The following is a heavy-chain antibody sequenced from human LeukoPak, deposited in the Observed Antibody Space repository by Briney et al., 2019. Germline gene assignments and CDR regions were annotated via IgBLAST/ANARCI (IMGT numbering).Heavy chain of an antibody. CDR1: GFTFSSYA. CDR2: ISGSGGST. J-gene: IGHJ4*02. Sequence: GGSLRLSYAASGFTFSSYAMSWVRQAPGKGLEWVSAISGSGGSTYYADSVKGRFTISRDNAKNSLYLQMNSLRAEDTAVYYCARGGDYDILTGYYYWGQGTLVTVSS. D-gene: IGHD3-9*01. CDR3: ARGGDYDILTGYYY. V-gene: IGHV3-23*01.